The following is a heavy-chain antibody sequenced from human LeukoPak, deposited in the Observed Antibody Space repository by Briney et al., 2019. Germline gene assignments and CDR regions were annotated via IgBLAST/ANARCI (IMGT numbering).Heavy chain of an antibody. D-gene: IGHD2-15*01. CDR1: GGSISSYY. CDR3: ARQGRGVVHDAFDI. CDR2: IYTSGST. J-gene: IGHJ3*02. V-gene: IGHV4-4*09. Sequence: SETLSLTCTVSGGSISSYYWSWIRQPPGKGLEWIGYIYTSGSTNYNPSLKSRVTISVDTSKNQFSLKLSSVTAADTAVYYCARQGRGVVHDAFDIWGRGTMVTVSS.